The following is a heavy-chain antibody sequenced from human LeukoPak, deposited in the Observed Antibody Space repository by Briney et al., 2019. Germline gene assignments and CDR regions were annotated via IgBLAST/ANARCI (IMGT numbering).Heavy chain of an antibody. CDR1: GYSFTSNY. V-gene: IGHV1-69*13. J-gene: IGHJ6*02. CDR3: ARADRAVAGNYNYGMDV. Sequence: ASVRVSCKASGYSFTSNYIHWVRQAPGQGLEWMGGIIPIFGTANYAQKFQGRVTITADESTSTAYMELSSLRSEDTAVYYCARADRAVAGNYNYGMDVWGQGTTVTVSS. D-gene: IGHD6-19*01. CDR2: IIPIFGTA.